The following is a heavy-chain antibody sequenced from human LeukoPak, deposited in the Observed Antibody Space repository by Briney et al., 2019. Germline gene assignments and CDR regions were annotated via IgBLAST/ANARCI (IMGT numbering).Heavy chain of an antibody. Sequence: EASVKVSCKTSGYTFSEYYIYWVRQAPGLGLEWMGWIDPSTGGTNYAQNFQGRVTITRDTSTTTVYMELSSLKSDDTAVYHCARGNNYGSGSLFYGRGQGTLVTVSS. CDR3: ARGNNYGSGSLFYG. CDR1: GYTFSEYY. CDR2: IDPSTGGT. J-gene: IGHJ4*02. D-gene: IGHD3-10*01. V-gene: IGHV1-2*02.